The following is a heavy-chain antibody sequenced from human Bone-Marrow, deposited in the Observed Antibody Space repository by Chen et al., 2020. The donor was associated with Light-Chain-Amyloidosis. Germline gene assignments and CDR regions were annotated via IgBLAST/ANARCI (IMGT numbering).Heavy chain of an antibody. CDR3: TRDLDWLLFDY. CDR1: GFPFSNYW. Sequence: EVQLVESGGGLVQPGGSLRLSCEASGFPFSNYWMHWVRQAPGQGLVWVARVKTDGSTTAYADSVKGRFTISGDNAKNTLYLQMNSLRAEDTAVYYCTRDLDWLLFDYWGQGALVTVSA. V-gene: IGHV3-74*03. CDR2: VKTDGSTT. J-gene: IGHJ4*02. D-gene: IGHD3-9*01.